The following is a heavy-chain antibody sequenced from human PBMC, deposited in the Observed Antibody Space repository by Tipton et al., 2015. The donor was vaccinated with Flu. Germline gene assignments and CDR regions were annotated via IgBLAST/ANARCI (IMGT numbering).Heavy chain of an antibody. CDR2: ITGSGDKT. D-gene: IGHD3-22*01. CDR1: GFTFSSHA. CDR3: AKSLYNDGSGFFDS. Sequence: SLRLSCGASGFTFSSHAMSWVRQAPTKGLEWVSGITGSGDKTYYADSVKGRFTLSRDNSKSTLHLQVNSLGDDDTAVYYCAKSLYNDGSGFFDSWGRGTLVTVSS. V-gene: IGHV3-23*01. J-gene: IGHJ4*02.